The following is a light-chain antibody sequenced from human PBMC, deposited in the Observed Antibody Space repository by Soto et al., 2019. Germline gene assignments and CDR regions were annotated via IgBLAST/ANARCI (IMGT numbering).Light chain of an antibody. Sequence: DIQMTQSPAFLSMSVGDRLTLSCRASQTISSYLTWYQQKVGEAPKRLIYDASTLESGVPSRFSASGSGTEFTLIITAXQREDFATYFCQQTYASPFNFGPGTKVDIK. CDR2: DAS. J-gene: IGKJ3*01. V-gene: IGKV1-39*01. CDR1: QTISSY. CDR3: QQTYASPFN.